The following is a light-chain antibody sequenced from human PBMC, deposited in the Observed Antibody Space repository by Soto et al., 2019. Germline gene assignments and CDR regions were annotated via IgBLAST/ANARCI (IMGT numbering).Light chain of an antibody. CDR2: EVS. Sequence: QSALTQPPSASGSPGQSVIISCIGTSSDVGAYNYVSWYQQHPDKAPKLMIYEVSKRPSGVPDRFSGSKSGNTASLTVSGLQAEDEADSYCSSYAGSNNLLFGGGTKLTVL. J-gene: IGLJ2*01. V-gene: IGLV2-8*01. CDR3: SSYAGSNNLL. CDR1: SSDVGAYNY.